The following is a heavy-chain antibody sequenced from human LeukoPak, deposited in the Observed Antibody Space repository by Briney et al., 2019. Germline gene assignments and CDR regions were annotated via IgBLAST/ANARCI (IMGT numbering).Heavy chain of an antibody. CDR2: ISYDGSNK. CDR3: AKDQHYCSSTSCFYALTDY. CDR1: GFTFSSYG. Sequence: GGSLRLSCAASGFTFSSYGMHWVRQAPGKGLEWVAVISYDGSNKYYADSMKGRFTISRDNSKNTLYLQMNSLRAEDTAVYYCAKDQHYCSSTSCFYALTDYWGQGTLVTVSS. J-gene: IGHJ4*02. V-gene: IGHV3-30*18. D-gene: IGHD2-2*01.